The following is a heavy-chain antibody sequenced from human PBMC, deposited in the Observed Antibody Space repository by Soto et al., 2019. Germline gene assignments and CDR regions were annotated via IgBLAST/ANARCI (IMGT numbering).Heavy chain of an antibody. CDR1: GFSLSTTGVG. CDR3: AHRGGAAVGLYYFDY. CDR2: IYWHDDK. D-gene: IGHD6-13*01. J-gene: IGHJ4*02. Sequence: QITLKESGPTLVKPTQTLTLTCTFSGFSLSTTGVGVSWILQPPGKALEWLALIYWHDDKRYSPSLKSRLTITTATSKHQVVLTMPNMDPVDTATYYCAHRGGAAVGLYYFDYWGQGALVTVSS. V-gene: IGHV2-5*01.